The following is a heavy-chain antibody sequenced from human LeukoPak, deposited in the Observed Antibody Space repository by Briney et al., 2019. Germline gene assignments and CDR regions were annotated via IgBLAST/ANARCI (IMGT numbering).Heavy chain of an antibody. CDR2: IYYSGST. Sequence: PSQTLSLTCTVSGGSISSGGYYWSWIRQHPGKGLEWIGYIYYSGSTYYNPSLKSRVTISVDTSKNQFSLKLSSVTAADTAVYYCARGKQWLVGDFDYWGQGTLVTVSS. V-gene: IGHV4-31*03. J-gene: IGHJ4*02. D-gene: IGHD6-19*01. CDR1: GGSISSGGYY. CDR3: ARGKQWLVGDFDY.